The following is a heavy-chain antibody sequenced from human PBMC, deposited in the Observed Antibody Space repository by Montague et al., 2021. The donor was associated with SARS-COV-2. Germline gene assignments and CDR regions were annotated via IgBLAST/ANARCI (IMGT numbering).Heavy chain of an antibody. Sequence: SLRLSCAASGFTFSSYNMNWVRQAPGKGLEWTSYISSSSSTIYFADSVKGRFTISRDNAKNSLYLQMNSLRDDDTAVYYCARDPVSITLIVVVRYGMDVWGQGTTVTVSS. CDR1: GFTFSSYN. J-gene: IGHJ6*02. CDR3: ARDPVSITLIVVVRYGMDV. D-gene: IGHD3-22*01. CDR2: ISSSSSTI. V-gene: IGHV3-48*02.